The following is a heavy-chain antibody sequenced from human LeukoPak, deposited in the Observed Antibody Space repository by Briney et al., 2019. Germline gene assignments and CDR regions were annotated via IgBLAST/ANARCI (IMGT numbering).Heavy chain of an antibody. V-gene: IGHV3-21*06. CDR3: ARPSYGSGSYYHLAYYYGMDV. CDR2: ISSSGSYV. CDR1: GFTFSSYS. Sequence: SGGSLRLSCAASGFTFSSYSMNWVRQAPGKGLEWVSSISSSGSYVFYADSVKGRFTISRDNAKNSLYLQMNSLTADDTAVYYCARPSYGSGSYYHLAYYYGMDVWGQGTTVTVSS. D-gene: IGHD3-10*01. J-gene: IGHJ6*02.